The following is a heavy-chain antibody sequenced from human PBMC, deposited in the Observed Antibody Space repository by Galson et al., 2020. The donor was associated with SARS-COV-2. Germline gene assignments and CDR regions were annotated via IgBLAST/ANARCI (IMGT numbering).Heavy chain of an antibody. D-gene: IGHD3-22*01. J-gene: IGHJ3*02. Sequence: SETLSLTCTVSGGSISSGDYYWSWIRQPPGKGLEWIGYIYYSGSTYYNPSLKSRVTISVDTSKNQFSLKLSSVTAADTAVYYCARASSSGYYGFVTVDAFDIWGQGTMVTVSS. V-gene: IGHV4-30-4*01. CDR2: IYYSGST. CDR3: ARASSSGYYGFVTVDAFDI. CDR1: GGSISSGDYY.